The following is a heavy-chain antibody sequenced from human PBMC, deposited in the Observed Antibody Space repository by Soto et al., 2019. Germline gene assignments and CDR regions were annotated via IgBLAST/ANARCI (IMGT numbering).Heavy chain of an antibody. CDR1: GFTFSNYG. CDR3: ASIIAGVGNRYYYGSGSYALYGMDV. V-gene: IGHV3-33*01. CDR2: LWYDGSNK. J-gene: IGHJ6*02. D-gene: IGHD3-10*01. Sequence: PVGSLRLSSSSSGFTFSNYGMHGLRQAPGEGLEWVAVLWYDGSNKYYADSVKGRFTISRDNSKNTLYLQMNSLRAEDTAVYYCASIIAGVGNRYYYGSGSYALYGMDVWGQGTTVTVSS.